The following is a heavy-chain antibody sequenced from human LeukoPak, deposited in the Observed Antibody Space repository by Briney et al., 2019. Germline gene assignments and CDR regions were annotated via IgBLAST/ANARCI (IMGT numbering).Heavy chain of an antibody. Sequence: ASVKVSCNASGYTFTGYYMHWVRQAPGQGLEWMGWINPNSGGTNYAQKFQGRVTMTRDTSISTAYMELSRLRSDDTAVYYCARGRNYYDSSGYLLDWGQGTLVTVSS. J-gene: IGHJ4*02. D-gene: IGHD3-22*01. CDR1: GYTFTGYY. CDR2: INPNSGGT. V-gene: IGHV1-2*02. CDR3: ARGRNYYDSSGYLLD.